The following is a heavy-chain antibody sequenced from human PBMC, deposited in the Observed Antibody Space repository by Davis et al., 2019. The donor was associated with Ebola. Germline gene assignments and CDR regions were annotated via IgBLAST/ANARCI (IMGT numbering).Heavy chain of an antibody. V-gene: IGHV5-51*01. J-gene: IGHJ4*02. CDR2: VYPGDSDT. Sequence: GESLKISCKTSGYTFAIYWIGWVRQMPGKGLEWMGIVYPGDSDTRYSPSFQGQVTISADESTSIAYLQWSSLKASDTAIYYCVRHKGYSYGYETDFWGQGTLVTVSS. CDR3: VRHKGYSYGYETDF. CDR1: GYTFAIYW. D-gene: IGHD5-18*01.